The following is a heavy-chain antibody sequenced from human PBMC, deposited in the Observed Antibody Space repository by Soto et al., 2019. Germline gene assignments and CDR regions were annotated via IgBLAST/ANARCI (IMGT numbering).Heavy chain of an antibody. V-gene: IGHV4-59*01. Sequence: SETLSLTCTVSGDSISYYYWSWIRQPPGKGLEWIGYIYHSGSTYYNPSLKSRVTISLDASKIRFSLKLNSVTAADTAVYYCARASRNYFAYWGQGTLVTVS. CDR3: ARASRNYFAY. J-gene: IGHJ4*02. CDR1: GDSISYYY. CDR2: IYHSGST.